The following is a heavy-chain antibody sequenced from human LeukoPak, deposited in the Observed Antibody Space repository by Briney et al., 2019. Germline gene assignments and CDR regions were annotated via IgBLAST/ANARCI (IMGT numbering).Heavy chain of an antibody. CDR2: IYNSGGT. J-gene: IGHJ4*02. Sequence: PSETLSLTCTVSGGSITSSFYWSWIRPSRGKGLEWIGYIYNSGGTKYNPSLKSRLTISVDTSKNQFSLNLSSVTAADTAVYYCARASVLLSADYWGQGTLVTVSS. V-gene: IGHV4-59*01. CDR1: GGSITSSFY. D-gene: IGHD3-16*01. CDR3: ARASVLLSADY.